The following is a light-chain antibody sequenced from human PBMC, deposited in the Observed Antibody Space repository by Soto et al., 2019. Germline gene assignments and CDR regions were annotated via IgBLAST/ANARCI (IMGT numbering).Light chain of an antibody. J-gene: IGKJ4*01. CDR2: AAS. V-gene: IGKV1-39*01. Sequence: DIQTTQSPSSLSASVGDRVTITCRASQSISSYLNWYQQKPGKAPKLLIYAASSLQSGVPSRFSGSGSGTDFTLTISSLQSEDFAVYYCQQYNNWPLTFGGGTKVDIK. CDR1: QSISSY. CDR3: QQYNNWPLT.